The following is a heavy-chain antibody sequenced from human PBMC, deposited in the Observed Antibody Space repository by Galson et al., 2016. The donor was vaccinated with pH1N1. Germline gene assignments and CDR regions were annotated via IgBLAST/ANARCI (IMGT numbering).Heavy chain of an antibody. CDR1: GGTFSTYD. CDR3: ARMTRITGPDTEYYFDY. J-gene: IGHJ4*02. D-gene: IGHD1-14*01. CDR2: IIPMLGVA. Sequence: SVKVSCKASGGTFSTYDMNWVRQAPGQGLECVGGIIPMLGVAKYAQRFQGRVTITADKSTSTVYMELRNLRSDDTAVYYCARMTRITGPDTEYYFDYWGQGMLVTVSS. V-gene: IGHV1-69*10.